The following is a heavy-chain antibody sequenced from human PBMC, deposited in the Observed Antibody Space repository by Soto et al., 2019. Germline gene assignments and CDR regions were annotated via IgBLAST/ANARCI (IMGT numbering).Heavy chain of an antibody. CDR1: GYSFTNYW. Sequence: GESLKISCKGSGYSFTNYWIGWVRQMPGKGLECMGIIYPGDSDTRHSPSFQGQVTISADKSISTAYLQWSSLKASDTAMYYCARLRSGYYDSSGNYYYYGMDVWGQGTTVTVSS. CDR2: IYPGDSDT. CDR3: ARLRSGYYDSSGNYYYYGMDV. J-gene: IGHJ6*02. D-gene: IGHD3-22*01. V-gene: IGHV5-51*01.